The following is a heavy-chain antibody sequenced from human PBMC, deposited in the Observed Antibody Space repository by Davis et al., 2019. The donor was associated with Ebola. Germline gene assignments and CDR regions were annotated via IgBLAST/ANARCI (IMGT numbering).Heavy chain of an antibody. V-gene: IGHV4-59*01. CDR1: GGSISGFQ. Sequence: MPGGSLRLSCTVSGGSISGFQWAWIRQPPGKGLDYVGHIFNSGTAIYNSALKSRVTISLDKSSNQFSLKLNSVTAADTAIYFCARDQIGSLDAWGQGTLVTVSS. D-gene: IGHD2-2*03. J-gene: IGHJ5*02. CDR2: IFNSGTA. CDR3: ARDQIGSLDA.